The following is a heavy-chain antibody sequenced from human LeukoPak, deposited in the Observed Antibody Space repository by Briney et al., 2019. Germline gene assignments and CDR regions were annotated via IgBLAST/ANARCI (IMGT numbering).Heavy chain of an antibody. J-gene: IGHJ4*02. V-gene: IGHV5-51*01. CDR2: IYPGDSDT. CDR3: ARVPRPLSITMVRGVITPSYYFDY. D-gene: IGHD3-10*01. Sequence: ASVKVSCKGSGYSLTSYWIGWVRQMPGKGLEWMGIIYPGDSDTRYSPSFQGQVTISADKSISTAYLQWSSLKASDTAMYYCARVPRPLSITMVRGVITPSYYFDYWGQGTLVTVSS. CDR1: GYSLTSYW.